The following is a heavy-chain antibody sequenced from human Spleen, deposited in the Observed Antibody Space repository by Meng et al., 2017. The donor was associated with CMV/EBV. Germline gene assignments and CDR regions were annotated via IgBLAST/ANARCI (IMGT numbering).Heavy chain of an antibody. CDR1: GFTFSGYG. Sequence: GESLKISCAASGFTFSGYGMHWVRQAPGKGLEWVAFIRYDGTNKYYADSVKGRFTISRDNSKNTLYLQMNSLRAEDTAVYYCAKEGTIFGVVIIPAYGMDVWGQGTTVTVSS. CDR3: AKEGTIFGVVIIPAYGMDV. J-gene: IGHJ6*02. D-gene: IGHD3-3*01. CDR2: IRYDGTNK. V-gene: IGHV3-30*02.